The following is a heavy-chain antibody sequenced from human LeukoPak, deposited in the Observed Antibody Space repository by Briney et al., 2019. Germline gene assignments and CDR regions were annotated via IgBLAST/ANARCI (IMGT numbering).Heavy chain of an antibody. CDR2: IFPSGGEI. V-gene: IGHV3-23*01. J-gene: IGHJ1*01. CDR3: ARDFVYCSSTSCYEEH. CDR1: GFTFSTFA. D-gene: IGHD2-2*01. Sequence: GGSVRLSCAASGFTFSTFAMIWVRQPPGKGLEWVSSIFPSGGEIHYADSVKGRFTISRDNSKNTLYLQMNSLRAEDTAVYYCARDFVYCSSTSCYEEHWGQGTLVTVSS.